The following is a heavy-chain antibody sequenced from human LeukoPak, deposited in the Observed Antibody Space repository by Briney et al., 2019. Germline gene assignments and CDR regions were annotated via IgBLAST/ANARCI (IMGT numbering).Heavy chain of an antibody. J-gene: IGHJ4*02. Sequence: GGSLRLSCAASGFTVNSNYMNWVRQAPGKGLEWVSVLYSDGRTYYADSVKGRFTISRDTSKNTLYLQMNSLRAEDTAVYYCARELHYYDSSGYYFYFDYWGQGTPVTVSS. CDR2: LYSDGRT. D-gene: IGHD3-22*01. CDR1: GFTVNSNY. CDR3: ARELHYYDSSGYYFYFDY. V-gene: IGHV3-53*01.